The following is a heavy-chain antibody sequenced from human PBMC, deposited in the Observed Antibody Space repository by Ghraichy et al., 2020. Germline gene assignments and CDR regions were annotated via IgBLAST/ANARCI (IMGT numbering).Heavy chain of an antibody. CDR2: FSATDNST. D-gene: IGHD3-10*01. V-gene: IGHV3-23*01. Sequence: GGSLRLSCAASGFIFRGYAMSWVRQAPGKGLEWVSIFSATDNSTSYAESVKGRFTISRDNSKNTVYLQMHSLRVEDTAVYYCAKLYYYGSGRGADYGGQGTLVTVSS. J-gene: IGHJ4*02. CDR3: AKLYYYGSGRGADY. CDR1: GFIFRGYA.